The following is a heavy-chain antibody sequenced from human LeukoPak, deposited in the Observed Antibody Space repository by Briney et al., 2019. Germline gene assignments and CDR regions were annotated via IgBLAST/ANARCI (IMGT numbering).Heavy chain of an antibody. J-gene: IGHJ4*02. Sequence: GGSLRLSCAASGFTFSSYGMHWVRQAPGKGLEWVAVISYDGSNKYYADSVKGRFTISRDNSKNTLYLQMNSLRAEDTAVYYCAKDLAAVTFDYWGQGTLVTVSS. CDR1: GFTFSSYG. CDR2: ISYDGSNK. D-gene: IGHD2-21*02. V-gene: IGHV3-30*18. CDR3: AKDLAAVTFDY.